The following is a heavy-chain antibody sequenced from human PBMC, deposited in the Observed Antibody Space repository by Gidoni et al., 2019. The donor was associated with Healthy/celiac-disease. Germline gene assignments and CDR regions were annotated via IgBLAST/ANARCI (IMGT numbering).Heavy chain of an antibody. V-gene: IGHV4-31*03. J-gene: IGHJ4*02. CDR2: IYYSGST. CDR1: GGSISSGGYY. Sequence: QVQLQESGPGLVKPSQTLSLTCPVPGGSISSGGYYWSWIRQHPGKGLEWIGYIYYSGSTYYNPSLKSRVTISVDTSKNQFSLKLGSVTAADTAVYYCARDLRVVRVFDYWGQGTLVTVSS. CDR3: ARDLRVVRVFDY. D-gene: IGHD3-10*01.